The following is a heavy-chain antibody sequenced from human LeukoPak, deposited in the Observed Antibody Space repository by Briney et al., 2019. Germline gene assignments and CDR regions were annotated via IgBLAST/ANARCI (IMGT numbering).Heavy chain of an antibody. CDR2: IIPILGIA. D-gene: IGHD4-17*01. V-gene: IGHV1-69*04. Sequence: ASVKVSCKASGYTFTSYGISWVRQAPGQGLEWMGRIIPILGIANYAQKFQGRVTITADKSTSTAYMELSSLRSEDTAVYYCASTVTTPYNWFDPWGQGTLVTVSS. CDR1: GYTFTSYG. J-gene: IGHJ5*02. CDR3: ASTVTTPYNWFDP.